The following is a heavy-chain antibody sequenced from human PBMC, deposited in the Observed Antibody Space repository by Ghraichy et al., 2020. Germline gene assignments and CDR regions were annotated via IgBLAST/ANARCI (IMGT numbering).Heavy chain of an antibody. J-gene: IGHJ4*02. CDR1: GFTFTTYA. CDR3: ARGYGTPDY. Sequence: GESLNISCTASGFTFTTYAMTWVRQAPGKGLEWVSAVSASGDNTYYAGSVKGRFTISRDNSKNTLYLQMNSLRAEDTALYYCARGYGTPDYWGQGTLVTVSS. CDR2: VSASGDNT. V-gene: IGHV3-23*01. D-gene: IGHD1-14*01.